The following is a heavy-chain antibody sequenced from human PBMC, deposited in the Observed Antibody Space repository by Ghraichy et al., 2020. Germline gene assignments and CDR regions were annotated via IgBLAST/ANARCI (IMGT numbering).Heavy chain of an antibody. V-gene: IGHV3-15*01. CDR2: IKSKTEGGTT. D-gene: IGHD3-10*01. CDR1: GLPSANAW. J-gene: IGHJ2*01. Sequence: GGSLRLSCAASGLPSANAWIIWVRQAPGKGLEWVGRIKSKTEGGTTDYAAPVKGRFTISRDDSEDMVYLQMNSLKTEDTAVFYCTTDSRTLPAHYYLDFWGRGTLVTVSS. CDR3: TTDSRTLPAHYYLDF.